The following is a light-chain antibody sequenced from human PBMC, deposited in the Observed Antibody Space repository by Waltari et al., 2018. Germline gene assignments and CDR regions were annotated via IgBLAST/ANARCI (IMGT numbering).Light chain of an antibody. Sequence: EIVMTQSPATLSLSPGERASLSCRASQSVSSSLAWYQQKLGQAPRLLIYGASNRATGIPDRFSGSGSGTDFTLTISSLEPEDVAVYYCQQNINRPLTFGGGTKVEIK. V-gene: IGKV3D-15*01. J-gene: IGKJ4*01. CDR3: QQNINRPLT. CDR2: GAS. CDR1: QSVSSS.